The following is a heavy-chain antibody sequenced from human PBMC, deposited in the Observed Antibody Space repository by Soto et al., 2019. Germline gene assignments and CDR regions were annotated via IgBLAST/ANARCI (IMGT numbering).Heavy chain of an antibody. Sequence: ASVKVSCKASGGTFSSYAISWVRQAPGQGLEWMGGIIPIFGTANYAQKFQGRVTITADESTSTAYMELSSLRSEDTAVYYCARDKWGVVVDDNIKRSYYYGMDVWGQGTTVTVSS. D-gene: IGHD2-15*01. V-gene: IGHV1-69*13. CDR1: GGTFSSYA. CDR2: IIPIFGTA. CDR3: ARDKWGVVVDDNIKRSYYYGMDV. J-gene: IGHJ6*02.